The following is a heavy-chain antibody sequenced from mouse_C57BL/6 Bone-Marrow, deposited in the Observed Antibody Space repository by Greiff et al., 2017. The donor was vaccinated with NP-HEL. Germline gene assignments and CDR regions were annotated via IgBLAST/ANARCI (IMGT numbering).Heavy chain of an antibody. J-gene: IGHJ2*01. CDR3: AREGVYSIYYFDY. D-gene: IGHD2-5*01. V-gene: IGHV1-80*01. Sequence: QVQLQQSGAELVKPGASVKISCKASGYAFSSYWMNWVKQRPGKGLEWIGQIYPGDGDTNYNGKFKGKATLTADKSSSTAYMQLSSLTSEDSAVYFCAREGVYSIYYFDYWGQGTTLTVSS. CDR2: IYPGDGDT. CDR1: GYAFSSYW.